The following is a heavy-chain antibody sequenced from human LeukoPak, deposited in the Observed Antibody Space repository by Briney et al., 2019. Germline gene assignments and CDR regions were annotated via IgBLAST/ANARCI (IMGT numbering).Heavy chain of an antibody. J-gene: IGHJ4*02. CDR2: IYYSGSA. CDR3: ARGSQVDDFWSGYRAPLDY. Sequence: PSETLSLTCTVSGGSISSSSYYWSWIRQPPGKGLEWIGTIYYSGSAYYNPSLKTQVTISVDTSKNQFSLKLSSVTAADTAVYFCARGSQVDDFWSGYRAPLDYWGQGTLVTVSS. CDR1: GGSISSSSYY. D-gene: IGHD3-3*01. V-gene: IGHV4-39*01.